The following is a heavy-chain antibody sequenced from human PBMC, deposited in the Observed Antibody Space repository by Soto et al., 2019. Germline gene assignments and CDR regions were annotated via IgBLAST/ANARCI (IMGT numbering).Heavy chain of an antibody. CDR3: ARDHRYSSGWYGLDDY. CDR1: GFTFSSYG. Sequence: QVQLVESGGGVVQPGRSLRLSCAASGFTFSSYGMHWVRQAPGKGLEWVAVIWYDGSNKYYADSVKGRFTISRDNSKNTLYLQMNSLRAEDTAVYYCARDHRYSSGWYGLDDYWGQGTLVTVSS. J-gene: IGHJ4*02. V-gene: IGHV3-33*01. D-gene: IGHD6-19*01. CDR2: IWYDGSNK.